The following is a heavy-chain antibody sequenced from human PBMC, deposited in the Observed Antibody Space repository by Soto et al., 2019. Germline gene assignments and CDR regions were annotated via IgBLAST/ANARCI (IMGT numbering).Heavy chain of an antibody. CDR3: SSVKAGV. V-gene: IGHV3-73*02. Sequence: EVQLVESGGGLVQPGGSLKLSCAASGFTFSDSPIYWVRQVSGKGLEWVGRISTKPHNYATTYAGSVKGRFTISRDDSKNTAYLQMNSLKTEDTAVYYWSSVKAGVWGQGTTVIVSS. D-gene: IGHD6-13*01. J-gene: IGHJ6*02. CDR2: ISTKPHNYAT. CDR1: GFTFSDSP.